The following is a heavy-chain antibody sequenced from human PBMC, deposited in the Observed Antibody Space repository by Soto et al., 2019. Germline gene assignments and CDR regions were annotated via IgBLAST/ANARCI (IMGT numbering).Heavy chain of an antibody. Sequence: PETLSLTCAVYGESFNDHYWSCIRQPPGKGLEWIGEINHSGNTNYNPSLKSRVTISVDTSKNQFSLKLSSVSAADTAVYYCARRRTCSGGSCYFRRTFDIWGQGTLVTVSS. J-gene: IGHJ3*02. D-gene: IGHD2-15*01. CDR3: ARRRTCSGGSCYFRRTFDI. CDR2: INHSGNT. V-gene: IGHV4-34*01. CDR1: GESFNDHY.